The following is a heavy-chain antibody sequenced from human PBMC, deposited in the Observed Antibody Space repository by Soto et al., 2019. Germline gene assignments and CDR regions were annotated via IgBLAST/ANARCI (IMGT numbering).Heavy chain of an antibody. Sequence: GASVKVSCKASGGTFSSYAISWVRQAPGQGLEWMGGIIPIFGTANYAQKFQGRVTITADKSTSTAYMELSSLRSEDTAVYYCARSSPNHYDSSGYNPYPYYYGMDVWGQGTTVTVSS. D-gene: IGHD3-22*01. CDR2: IIPIFGTA. V-gene: IGHV1-69*06. CDR3: ARSSPNHYDSSGYNPYPYYYGMDV. CDR1: GGTFSSYA. J-gene: IGHJ6*02.